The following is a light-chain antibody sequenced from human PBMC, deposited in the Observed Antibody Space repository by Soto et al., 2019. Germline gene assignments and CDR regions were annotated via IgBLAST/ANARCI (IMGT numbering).Light chain of an antibody. CDR3: QQKYDMPWT. V-gene: IGKV1-5*03. Sequence: IQMTQSPSTLPASVGDRATITCRASQSISSWLAWYQNKPGKGPKLLIYKASSLESGVPSRFSGSGSGTDFTLTISSLQAEDCAAYECQQKYDMPWTFGQGTEVDSK. J-gene: IGKJ1*01. CDR2: KAS. CDR1: QSISSW.